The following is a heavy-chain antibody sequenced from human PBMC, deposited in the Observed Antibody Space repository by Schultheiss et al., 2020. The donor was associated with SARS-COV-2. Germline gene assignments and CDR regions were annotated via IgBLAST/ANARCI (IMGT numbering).Heavy chain of an antibody. D-gene: IGHD6-6*01. CDR2: ISSSSSYT. J-gene: IGHJ6*03. CDR3: ARTSAPADYYYMDV. Sequence: GGSLRLSCAASGFTFSDYYMSWIRQAPGKGLEWVSYISSSSSYTNYADSVKGRFTISRDNAKNSLYLQMNSLRAEDTAVYYCARTSAPADYYYMDVWGKGTTVTVSS. CDR1: GFTFSDYY. V-gene: IGHV3-11*06.